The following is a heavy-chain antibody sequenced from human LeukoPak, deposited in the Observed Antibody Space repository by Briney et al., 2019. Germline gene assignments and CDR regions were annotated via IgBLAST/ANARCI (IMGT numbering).Heavy chain of an antibody. CDR3: AKDLRDLWWELPGADY. CDR2: ISGSGGST. CDR1: GFAFSSYA. D-gene: IGHD1-26*01. Sequence: GGSLRLSCAASGFAFSSYAMSWVRQAPGKGLEWVSAISGSGGSTYYADSVKGRFTISRDNSKNTLYLQMNSLRAEDTAVYYCAKDLRDLWWELPGADYWGQGTLVTVSS. J-gene: IGHJ4*02. V-gene: IGHV3-23*01.